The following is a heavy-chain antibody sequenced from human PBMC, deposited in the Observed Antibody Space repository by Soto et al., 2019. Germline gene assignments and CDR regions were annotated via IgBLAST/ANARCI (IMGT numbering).Heavy chain of an antibody. J-gene: IGHJ4*02. D-gene: IGHD6-6*01. Sequence: SETLSLTCTVSGDSMSTGGYYWTWIRQHPGKGLEWIGHIYTTGTTYYSPSLKSQVTMSIDKSSNRFSLNLSSVTAADTAVYYCQRGRGSTQLRDWGPGALVTVYS. V-gene: IGHV4-31*02. CDR2: IYTTGTT. CDR1: GDSMSTGGYY. CDR3: QRGRGSTQLRD.